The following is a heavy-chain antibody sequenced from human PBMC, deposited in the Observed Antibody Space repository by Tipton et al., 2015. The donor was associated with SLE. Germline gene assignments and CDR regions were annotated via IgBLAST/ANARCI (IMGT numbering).Heavy chain of an antibody. Sequence: QLVQSGAEVKKPGASVKVSCKASGYTFTSYYMHWVRQAPGQGLEWMGIINPSGGSTNYAQKFQGRVTITTDESTSTAYMELSSLRSEDTAVYYCAGRGGYDGDWFDPWGQGTLVTVSS. J-gene: IGHJ5*02. CDR1: GYTFTSYY. V-gene: IGHV1-46*01. D-gene: IGHD5-12*01. CDR3: AGRGGYDGDWFDP. CDR2: INPSGGST.